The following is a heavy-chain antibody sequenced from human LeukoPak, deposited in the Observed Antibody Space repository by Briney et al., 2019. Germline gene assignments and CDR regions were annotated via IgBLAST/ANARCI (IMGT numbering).Heavy chain of an antibody. CDR3: ARVIVAVVGQSDHFDY. J-gene: IGHJ4*02. D-gene: IGHD6-19*01. CDR2: IKQDGSEK. V-gene: IGHV3-7*03. CDR1: GFTFSSYW. Sequence: GGSLRLSCAASGFTFSSYWMSWVRQAPGKGLEWVANIKQDGSEKYYVDSVKGRFTISRDNAKNSLSLQMNSLRAEDTAVYYCARVIVAVVGQSDHFDYWGQGTLVTVSS.